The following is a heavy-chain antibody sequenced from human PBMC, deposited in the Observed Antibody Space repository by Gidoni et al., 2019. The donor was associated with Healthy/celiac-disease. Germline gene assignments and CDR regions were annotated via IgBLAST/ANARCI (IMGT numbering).Heavy chain of an antibody. CDR3: ARHAIYYDSSGYPPNFDY. J-gene: IGHJ4*02. Sequence: QLQPQESGPVLVKPSETLSLTCTVSGGSISSSSYYCGWIRQPPGKGLEWIGIIYYSGSTYYNPSLKSRVTISVDTSKNQFSLKLSSVTAADTAVYYCARHAIYYDSSGYPPNFDYWGQGTLVTVSS. V-gene: IGHV4-39*01. D-gene: IGHD3-22*01. CDR2: IYYSGST. CDR1: GGSISSSSYY.